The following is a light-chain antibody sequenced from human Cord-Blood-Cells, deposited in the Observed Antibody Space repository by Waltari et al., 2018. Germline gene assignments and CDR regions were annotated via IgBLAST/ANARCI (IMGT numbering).Light chain of an antibody. CDR2: EVS. CDR1: SSAVGGYNY. CDR3: SSYAGSNNWV. Sequence: QSARTQPPSASGSPGQSVPISCTGTSSAVGGYNYVPWYQQHPGKAPKLMIYEVSKRPSGVPDRFSGSKSGNTASLTVSGLQAEDEADYYCSSYAGSNNWVFGGGTKLTVL. J-gene: IGLJ3*02. V-gene: IGLV2-8*01.